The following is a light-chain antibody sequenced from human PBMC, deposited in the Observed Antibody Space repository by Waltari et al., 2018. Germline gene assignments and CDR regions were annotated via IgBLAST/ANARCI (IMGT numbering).Light chain of an antibody. V-gene: IGLV2-14*03. J-gene: IGLJ2*01. Sequence: QSALTQPASVSGSPGQSITISCTGTSDDIGAYRYVTWYHQRPGKVPKLIIYDLTERPSGVSNRFSGSKSGITASLTVSGLQAEDEGLFYCSAYTSRGTLKFGGGTRVTVL. CDR1: SDDIGAYRY. CDR3: SAYTSRGTLK. CDR2: DLT.